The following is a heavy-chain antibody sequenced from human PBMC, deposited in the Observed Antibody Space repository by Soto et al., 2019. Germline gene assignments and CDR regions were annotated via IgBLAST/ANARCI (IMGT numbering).Heavy chain of an antibody. CDR1: GGSFSGYY. J-gene: IGHJ4*02. D-gene: IGHD3-10*01. Sequence: QVQLQQWGAGLLKPSETLSLTGAVYGGSFSGYYWSWIRQPPGKALECIGEINHSGSTNYNPSLKSRVTISVDTSKNQFSLKLSSVTAADTAVYYCARGLIMNDSNYYGSGSYGYWGQGTLVTVSS. V-gene: IGHV4-34*01. CDR2: INHSGST. CDR3: ARGLIMNDSNYYGSGSYGY.